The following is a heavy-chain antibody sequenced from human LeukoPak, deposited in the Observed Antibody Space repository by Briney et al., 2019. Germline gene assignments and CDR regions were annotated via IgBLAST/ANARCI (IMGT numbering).Heavy chain of an antibody. D-gene: IGHD6-6*01. CDR1: GFTFSSYE. J-gene: IGHJ4*02. CDR2: INYRGSSK. Sequence: GGSLRLSCAASGFTFSSYEFNWVRQAPGKGLEWVSYINYRGSSKYYADSVKGRFTISRDNVKNSLYLQMNSLRAEDTAVYYCARGESIAGVDPDHWGQGTLVTVPS. V-gene: IGHV3-48*03. CDR3: ARGESIAGVDPDH.